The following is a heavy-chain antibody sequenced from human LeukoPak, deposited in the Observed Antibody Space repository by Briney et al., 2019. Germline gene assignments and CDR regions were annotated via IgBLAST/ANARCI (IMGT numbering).Heavy chain of an antibody. J-gene: IGHJ6*03. Sequence: SETLSLTCTVSGGSIRRYYGSWMRHPAGKALEWIGRIYTSRSTNYNHALKSRVTMSVDTSKKQFSLKLSSVTAADTAVYYCARVDMGGSGSYYTYYMDGWGKGTTVTISS. CDR1: GGSIRRYY. CDR3: ARVDMGGSGSYYTYYMDG. D-gene: IGHD3-10*01. V-gene: IGHV4-4*07. CDR2: IYTSRST.